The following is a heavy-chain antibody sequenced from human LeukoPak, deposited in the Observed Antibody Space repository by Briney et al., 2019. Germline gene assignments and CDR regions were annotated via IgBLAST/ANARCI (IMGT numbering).Heavy chain of an antibody. Sequence: PSETLSLTCTVSGGSISRGGYCWTWIRQPAGKGLEWIGRIYTSGSTNYNPSLKSRGTISVDTSKNQFSLKLSSVTAADTAVYFCATIRDGYNHFDSWGQGALVTVSS. J-gene: IGHJ4*02. D-gene: IGHD5-24*01. CDR1: GGSISRGGYC. V-gene: IGHV4-61*02. CDR2: IYTSGST. CDR3: ATIRDGYNHFDS.